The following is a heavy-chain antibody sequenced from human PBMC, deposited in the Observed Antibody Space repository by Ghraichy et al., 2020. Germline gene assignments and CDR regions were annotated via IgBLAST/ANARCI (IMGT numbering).Heavy chain of an antibody. CDR1: GYTFTSYG. J-gene: IGHJ4*02. Sequence: ASVKVSCKASGYTFTSYGISWVRQAPGQGLEWMGWISAYNGNTNYAQKLQGRVTMTTDTSTSTAYMELRSLRSDDTAVYYCARIRITMVRGVTNLPGGDDYWGQGTLVTVSS. CDR2: ISAYNGNT. CDR3: ARIRITMVRGVTNLPGGDDY. V-gene: IGHV1-18*01. D-gene: IGHD3-10*01.